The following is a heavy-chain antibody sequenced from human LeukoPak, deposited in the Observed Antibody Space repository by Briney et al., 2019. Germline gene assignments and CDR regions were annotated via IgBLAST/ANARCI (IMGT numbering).Heavy chain of an antibody. CDR2: ISWNSGNI. V-gene: IGHV3-9*01. CDR3: AKDKNAYSSGWFPY. D-gene: IGHD6-19*01. Sequence: PGRSLRLSCAASGFTFDDHAMHWVRHAPGKGLEWVSGISWNSGNIGYADSVKGRFTISRDNAKNSLYLQMNSLRAEDTALYYCAKDKNAYSSGWFPYWGQGALVTVSS. J-gene: IGHJ4*02. CDR1: GFTFDDHA.